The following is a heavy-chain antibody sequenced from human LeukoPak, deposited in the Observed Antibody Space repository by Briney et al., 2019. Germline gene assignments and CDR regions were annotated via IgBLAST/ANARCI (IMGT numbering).Heavy chain of an antibody. CDR2: ISWNSGSI. Sequence: GRSLRLSCATSGFTFDYDAMPSVRQAPGKGLEWVSGISWNSGSIGYADSVKGRFTISRDNAQSSLYLPMNSLRAEDTALYYCAKAPRFYYDSSGYWNWFDPWGQGTLVTVSS. CDR1: GFTFDYDA. J-gene: IGHJ5*02. CDR3: AKAPRFYYDSSGYWNWFDP. D-gene: IGHD3-22*01. V-gene: IGHV3-9*01.